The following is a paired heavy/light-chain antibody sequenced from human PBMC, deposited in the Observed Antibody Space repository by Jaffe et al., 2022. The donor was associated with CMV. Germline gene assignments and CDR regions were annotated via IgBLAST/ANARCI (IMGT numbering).Heavy chain of an antibody. D-gene: IGHD4-17*01. V-gene: IGHV3-23*01. J-gene: IGHJ5*02. CDR1: GFTLSSYA. Sequence: EVQLLESGGGLVQPGGSLRLSCVASGFTLSSYAMNWVRQAPGKGLEWVSGISGSGDSTYYADSVKGRFTISRDNSRNTLYLQMNRLRAEDTAVYYCAKDPHLTSMTMSLDTWGQGTLVTVSS. CDR2: ISGSGDST. CDR3: AKDPHLTSMTMSLDT.
Light chain of an antibody. Sequence: QSALTQPASVSGSPGQSITISCTGTSSDVGGYNYVSWYQQHPGKVPKLIIQAVSDRPSGASNRFSGSKSGNTASLSISGLQAEDEADYYCSSFTSTGTLVFGGGTKVTVL. CDR1: SSDVGGYNY. V-gene: IGLV2-14*03. CDR3: SSFTSTGTLV. J-gene: IGLJ2*01. CDR2: AVS.